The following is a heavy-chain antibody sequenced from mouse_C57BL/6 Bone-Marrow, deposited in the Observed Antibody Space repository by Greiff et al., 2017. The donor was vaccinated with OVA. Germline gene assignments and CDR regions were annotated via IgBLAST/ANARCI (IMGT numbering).Heavy chain of an antibody. Sequence: VQLQQSGAELVKPGASVKMSCKASGYTFTTYPIEWVKQNHGKSLEWIGNFHPTQDDTEYNEKFKNKATLTVEKSSSTVYLELSRLTSDDSSVYYCARGGNYWYYFDYWGQGTTLTVSS. CDR2: FHPTQDDT. CDR1: GYTFTTYP. J-gene: IGHJ2*01. V-gene: IGHV1-47*01. D-gene: IGHD2-1*01. CDR3: ARGGNYWYYFDY.